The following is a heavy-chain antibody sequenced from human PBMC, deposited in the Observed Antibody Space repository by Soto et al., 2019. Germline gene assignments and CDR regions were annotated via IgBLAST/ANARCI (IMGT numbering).Heavy chain of an antibody. CDR3: ARDRDFGNYFDSAY. J-gene: IGHJ4*02. CDR2: IIPMFGTP. Sequence: VKVSCKASGGTFDTYAVSWVRQAPGQGLEWMGGIIPMFGTPYYAQRFQGRVTISADESAGTAYMELSSLRSDDTAVYYCARDRDFGNYFDSAYWGQGTLVTVSS. D-gene: IGHD3-22*01. V-gene: IGHV1-69*13. CDR1: GGTFDTYA.